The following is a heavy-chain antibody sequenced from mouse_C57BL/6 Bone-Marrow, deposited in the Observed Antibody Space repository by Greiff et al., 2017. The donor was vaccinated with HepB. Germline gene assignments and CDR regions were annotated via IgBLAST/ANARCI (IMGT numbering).Heavy chain of an antibody. V-gene: IGHV1-81*01. Sequence: QVQLQQSGAELARPGASVKLSCKASGYTFTSYGISWVKQRTGQGLEWIGEIYPRSGNTYYNEKFKGKATLTADKSSSTAYMELRSLTSADSAVYFCARSVYYGSSYERFAYWGQGTLVTVSA. CDR1: GYTFTSYG. CDR2: IYPRSGNT. D-gene: IGHD1-1*01. CDR3: ARSVYYGSSYERFAY. J-gene: IGHJ3*01.